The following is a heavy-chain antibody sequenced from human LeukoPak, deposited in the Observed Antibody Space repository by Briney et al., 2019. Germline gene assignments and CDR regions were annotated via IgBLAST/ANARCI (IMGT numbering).Heavy chain of an antibody. J-gene: IGHJ4*02. D-gene: IGHD3-9*01. CDR3: AKEVRFDWLCNY. CDR2: ISYDGSNK. CDR1: GFTFSSYG. V-gene: IGHV3-30*18. Sequence: GGSLRLSCAASGFTFSSYGMHWVRQAPGKGLEWVAVISYDGSNKYYADSVKGRFTISRDNSKNTLYLQMNSLRAEDTAVYYCAKEVRFDWLCNYWGQGTLVTVSS.